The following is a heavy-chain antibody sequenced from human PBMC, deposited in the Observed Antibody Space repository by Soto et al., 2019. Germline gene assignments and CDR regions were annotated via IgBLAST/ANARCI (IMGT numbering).Heavy chain of an antibody. CDR1: GFTFSDYE. CDR3: ASWGHIVPVSPTDFDH. V-gene: IGHV3-48*03. CDR2: IDSRSSTI. D-gene: IGHD2-21*01. J-gene: IGHJ4*02. Sequence: PGGSLRLSCAASGFTFSDYEMNWVRQAPGKGLEWVSYIDSRSSTIYCADSVKGRFTISRDNAKNTLYLQMHSLRAEDTAMYYCASWGHIVPVSPTDFDHWGEGTLVTVSS.